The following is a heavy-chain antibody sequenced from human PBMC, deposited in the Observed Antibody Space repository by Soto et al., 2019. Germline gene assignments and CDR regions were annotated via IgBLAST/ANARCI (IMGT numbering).Heavy chain of an antibody. Sequence: SLTCTVSGGSISSGDYYWSWIRQPPGKGLEWIGYIYYSGSTYYNPSLKSRVTISVDTSKNQFSLKLSSVTAADTAVYYCARLRLGELSLYSFDYWGQGTLVTV. V-gene: IGHV4-30-4*01. CDR3: ARLRLGELSLYSFDY. D-gene: IGHD3-16*02. CDR1: GGSISSGDYY. CDR2: IYYSGST. J-gene: IGHJ4*02.